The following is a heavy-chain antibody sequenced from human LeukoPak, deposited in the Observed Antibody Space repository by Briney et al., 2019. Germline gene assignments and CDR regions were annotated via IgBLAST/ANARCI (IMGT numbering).Heavy chain of an antibody. D-gene: IGHD5-18*01. CDR2: IYYSGST. J-gene: IGHJ4*02. CDR3: ARANKEYSYGTFDY. CDR1: GGSNSSYY. Sequence: KASETLSLTCTVSGGSNSSYYWSWIRQPPGKGLEWIGYIYYSGSTNYNPSLKSRVTISVDTSKNQFSLKLSSVTAADTAVYYCARANKEYSYGTFDYWGQGTLVTVSS. V-gene: IGHV4-59*01.